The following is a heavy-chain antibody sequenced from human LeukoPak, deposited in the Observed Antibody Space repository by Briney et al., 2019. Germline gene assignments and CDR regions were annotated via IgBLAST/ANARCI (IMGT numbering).Heavy chain of an antibody. J-gene: IGHJ4*02. V-gene: IGHV1-2*02. CDR2: MNPNSGDT. CDR3: ARDARHCTSSSCYSFYLDS. Sequence: GASVKVSCKASGYTFTGYYIHWVRQAPGQGLDWMGWMNPNSGDTKYAQKFQGRITMTRDTSISTGYMELKWLRSDDTAVYYYARDARHCTSSSCYSFYLDSWGQGTLVTVSS. CDR1: GYTFTGYY. D-gene: IGHD2/OR15-2a*01.